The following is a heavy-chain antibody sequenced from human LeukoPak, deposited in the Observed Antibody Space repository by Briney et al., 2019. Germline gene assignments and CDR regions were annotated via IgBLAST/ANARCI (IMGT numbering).Heavy chain of an antibody. J-gene: IGHJ4*02. CDR3: ARVAGGIYGSGSYLDY. D-gene: IGHD3-10*01. V-gene: IGHV1-2*04. CDR1: GYTFTGYY. CDR2: INPYSGGT. Sequence: ASVKVSCKASGYTFTGYYMHWVRQAPGQGLEWMGWINPYSGGTNYAQKFQGWVTMTRDTSISTAYMELSRLRSDDTAVYYRARVAGGIYGSGSYLDYWGQGTLVTVSS.